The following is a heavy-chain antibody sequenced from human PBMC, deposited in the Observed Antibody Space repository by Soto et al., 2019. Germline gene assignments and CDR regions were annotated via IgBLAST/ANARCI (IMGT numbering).Heavy chain of an antibody. CDR2: ISSSGSTI. D-gene: IGHD3-16*02. V-gene: IGHV3-11*01. J-gene: IGHJ4*02. CDR1: GFTFSDYY. Sequence: GGSLRLSCAASGFTFSDYYMSWIRQAPGKGLEWVSYISSSGSTIYYADSVKGRFTISRDNAKNSLYLQMNSLRAEDTAVYYCARTKNWGSYLLDYWGQGTLVTVSS. CDR3: ARTKNWGSYLLDY.